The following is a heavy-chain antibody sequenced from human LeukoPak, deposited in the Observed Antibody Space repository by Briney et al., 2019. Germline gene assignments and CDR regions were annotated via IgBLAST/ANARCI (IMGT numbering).Heavy chain of an antibody. CDR3: ARGTSHCSSTSCYIDY. V-gene: IGHV4-34*01. Sequence: SETLSLTCAVYGGSFSGYYWSWIRQPPGKGLEWIGEINHSGSTNYNPSLKSRVTISVDTSKNQFSLKLSSVTAADTAVYYCARGTSHCSSTSCYIDYWGQGTLDTVSS. CDR1: GGSFSGYY. D-gene: IGHD2-2*02. CDR2: INHSGST. J-gene: IGHJ4*02.